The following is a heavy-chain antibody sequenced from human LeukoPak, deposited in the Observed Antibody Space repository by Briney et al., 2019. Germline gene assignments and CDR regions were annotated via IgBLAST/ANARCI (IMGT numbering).Heavy chain of an antibody. CDR1: GGTFSCYA. CDR3: ARGSGSYSGATDY. Sequence: ASVKVSCKASGGTFSCYAISWVRQAPGQGLEWMGRIIPILGIANYAQKFQGRVTITADKSTSTAYMELSSLRSEDTAVYYCARGSGSYSGATDYWGQGTLVTVSS. V-gene: IGHV1-69*04. CDR2: IIPILGIA. D-gene: IGHD1-26*01. J-gene: IGHJ4*02.